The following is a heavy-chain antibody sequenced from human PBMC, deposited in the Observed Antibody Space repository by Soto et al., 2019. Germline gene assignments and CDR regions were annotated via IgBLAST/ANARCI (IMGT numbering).Heavy chain of an antibody. CDR1: GGTFSRHA. CDR3: ARDGGEMTTVSWQWLVGGYFDY. V-gene: IGHV1-69*01. D-gene: IGHD6-19*01. J-gene: IGHJ4*02. Sequence: QVQLVQSGAEVRKPGSSVKVSCKASGGTFSRHAISWVRQAPGQGLEWMGGIIPIFGTANHAQKFQGRVTIIADESTSTVYMELSSLRSEDTAMYYCARDGGEMTTVSWQWLVGGYFDYWGQGTLVTVSS. CDR2: IIPIFGTA.